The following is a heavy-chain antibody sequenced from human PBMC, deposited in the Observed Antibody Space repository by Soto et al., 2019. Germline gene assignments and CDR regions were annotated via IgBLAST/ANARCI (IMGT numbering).Heavy chain of an antibody. CDR2: ISYDGSNK. Sequence: GGSLRLSCAASGFTFSSYAMHWVRQAPGKGLEWVAVISYDGSNKYYADSVKGRFTISRDNSKNTLYLQMNSLRAEDTAVYYCARELGPPGIYSSGYSSFDYWGQGTLVTVSS. CDR1: GFTFSSYA. J-gene: IGHJ4*02. V-gene: IGHV3-30-3*01. CDR3: ARELGPPGIYSSGYSSFDY. D-gene: IGHD3-22*01.